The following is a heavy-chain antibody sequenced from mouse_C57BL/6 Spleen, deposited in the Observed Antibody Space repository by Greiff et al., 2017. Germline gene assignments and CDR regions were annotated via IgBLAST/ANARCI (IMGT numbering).Heavy chain of an antibody. CDR3: TTYSCSSSYAMDD. Sequence: VQLQQSGAELVRPGASVKMSCTASGFNITDDYMNWVKQRPEQGLEWIGWIDPVNGDTEYAAKLQGKATITADTSSNTAYMQSSSLTSEDTSVYYCTTYSCSSSYAMDDWGQGTSVTVSS. CDR2: IDPVNGDT. J-gene: IGHJ4*01. CDR1: GFNITDDY. V-gene: IGHV14-4*01. D-gene: IGHD1-1*01.